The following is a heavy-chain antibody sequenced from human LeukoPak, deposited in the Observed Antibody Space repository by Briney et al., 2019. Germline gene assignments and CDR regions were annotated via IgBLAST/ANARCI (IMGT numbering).Heavy chain of an antibody. Sequence: PGGSLRLSCAASGFTFSSYSMNWVRQAPGKGLEWVSSISSSSSYIYYADSVKGRFTISRDNAKNSLYLQMNSLRAEDTAVYYCARESIAVARTYNAFDIWGQGTMVTVSS. D-gene: IGHD6-19*01. V-gene: IGHV3-21*01. CDR3: ARESIAVARTYNAFDI. CDR1: GFTFSSYS. CDR2: ISSSSSYI. J-gene: IGHJ3*02.